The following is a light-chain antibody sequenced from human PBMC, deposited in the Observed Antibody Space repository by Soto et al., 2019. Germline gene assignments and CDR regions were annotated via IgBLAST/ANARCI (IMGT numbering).Light chain of an antibody. J-gene: IGLJ1*01. Sequence: QSALTQPASVSGSPGQSITISCTGTSSDVGGYNLVSWYQQHPGKAPKLMIYEGTKRPSGISNRFSGSKSGNTASLTISGLQAEDEADYYCCSYAGPSTYVFGTGTKVTVL. V-gene: IGLV2-23*01. CDR1: SSDVGGYNL. CDR2: EGT. CDR3: CSYAGPSTYV.